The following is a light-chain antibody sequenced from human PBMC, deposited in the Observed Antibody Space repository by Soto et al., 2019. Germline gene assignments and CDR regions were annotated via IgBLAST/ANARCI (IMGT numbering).Light chain of an antibody. CDR2: SAS. J-gene: IGKJ4*01. CDR3: LQHNSYPHT. V-gene: IGKV1-9*01. CDR1: QALSNY. Sequence: DMKLTLSPSVLSASVGAAVTISCRASQALSNYLAWYQQKPGKAPDLLIYSASTLQSGVPSRFSGSGSETEFSLTISSLQPEDFATYYCLQHNSYPHTFGGGAKADIK.